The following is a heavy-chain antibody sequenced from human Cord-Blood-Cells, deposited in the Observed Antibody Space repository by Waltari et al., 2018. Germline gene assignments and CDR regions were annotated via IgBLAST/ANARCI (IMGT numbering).Heavy chain of an antibody. CDR2: INHSGST. D-gene: IGHD2-2*01. Sequence: QVQLQQWGAGLLKPSETLSLTCAVHGGSFSGYYWSWFRQPPGKGLEWIGEINHSGSTNYNPSLKSRVTISVDTSKNQFSLKLSSVTAADTAVYYCARGRGYCSSTSCYFAFDIWGQGTMVTVSS. CDR1: GGSFSGYY. CDR3: ARGRGYCSSTSCYFAFDI. J-gene: IGHJ3*02. V-gene: IGHV4-34*01.